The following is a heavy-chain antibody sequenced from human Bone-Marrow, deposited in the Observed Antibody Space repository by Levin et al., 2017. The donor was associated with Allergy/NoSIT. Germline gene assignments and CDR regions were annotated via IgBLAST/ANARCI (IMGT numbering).Heavy chain of an antibody. CDR3: ARALIFGVVIIRGRYYFDY. CDR2: INHSGST. D-gene: IGHD3-3*01. V-gene: IGHV4-34*01. CDR1: GGSFSGYY. J-gene: IGHJ4*02. Sequence: ASETLSLTCAVYGGSFSGYYWSWIRQPPGKGLEWIGEINHSGSTNYNPSLKSRVTISVDTSKNQFSLKLSSVTAADTAVYYCARALIFGVVIIRGRYYFDYWGQGTLVTVSS.